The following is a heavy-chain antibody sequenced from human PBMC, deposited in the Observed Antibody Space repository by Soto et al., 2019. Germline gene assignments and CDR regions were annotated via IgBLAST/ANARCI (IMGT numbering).Heavy chain of an antibody. V-gene: IGHV1-18*01. J-gene: IGHJ5*02. D-gene: IGHD6-13*01. Sequence: QVQLVQSGAEVKKPGASVKVSCKASGYTFTSYGISWVRQAPGQGLEWMGWISAYNGNTNYAQKLQGRVTMTTDTATSTAYMELRSLRSDDTAVYYCARTTEAIAAAGTRRYNWFDPWGQGTLVTVSS. CDR1: GYTFTSYG. CDR2: ISAYNGNT. CDR3: ARTTEAIAAAGTRRYNWFDP.